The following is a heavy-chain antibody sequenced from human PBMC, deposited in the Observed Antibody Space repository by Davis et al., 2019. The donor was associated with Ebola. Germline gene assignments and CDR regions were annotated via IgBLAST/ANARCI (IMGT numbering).Heavy chain of an antibody. J-gene: IGHJ4*02. CDR1: GDSIKSYY. D-gene: IGHD1-7*01. V-gene: IGHV4-39*07. CDR2: IYYSGTT. Sequence: SETLSLTCTVSGDSIKSYYWVWIRQFPGKGLQWIGSIYYSGTTFYSPSLKSRITRSLDTSKSQFSLRLSSVTTADTAVYYCARGVNNWNYGGFDSWGQGILVTVSS. CDR3: ARGVNNWNYGGFDS.